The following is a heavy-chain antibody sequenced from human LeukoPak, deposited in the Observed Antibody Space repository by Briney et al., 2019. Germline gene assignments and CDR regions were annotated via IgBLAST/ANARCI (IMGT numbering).Heavy chain of an antibody. J-gene: IGHJ6*02. CDR2: IYTSGNT. D-gene: IGHD2-21*02. V-gene: IGHV4-4*08. CDR1: GGSISAYY. CDR3: AAPFCGGDCYSSYYYAMDV. Sequence: SETLSLTCTVSGGSISAYYWSWIRRPPGKGLEWIGYIYTSGNTNYNPSLKSRVTISVDTSKNQFSLKLSSVTAADTAVYYCAAPFCGGDCYSSYYYAMDVWGPGTTVTVSS.